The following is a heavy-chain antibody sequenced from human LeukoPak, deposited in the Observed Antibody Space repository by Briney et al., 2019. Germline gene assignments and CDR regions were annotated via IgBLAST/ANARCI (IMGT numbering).Heavy chain of an antibody. J-gene: IGHJ4*02. Sequence: GGSLRLSCAASGFTFTTYGLHWVRQAPGKGLEWVAAIASNGGSEYYADSVKGRFTISRDNSKNTLFLQMNSLRPDDTAVYYCARGLVPGFLDYWGQGTPVTVSS. CDR3: ARGLVPGFLDY. D-gene: IGHD4-11*01. CDR2: IASNGGSE. CDR1: GFTFTTYG. V-gene: IGHV3-30*03.